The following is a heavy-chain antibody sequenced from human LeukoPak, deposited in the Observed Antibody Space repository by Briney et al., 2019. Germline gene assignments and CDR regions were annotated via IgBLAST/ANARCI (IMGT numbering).Heavy chain of an antibody. CDR1: GFTFSSNW. Sequence: PGGSLRLSCAVSGFTFSSNWMNWVRQAPGKGLVWVSRINSDGSATSYADSVKGRLTISRDNAKDTLYLQMNSLRVEDTAVYYCARGRYPGGPFDIWGQGTMVTVSS. D-gene: IGHD2-15*01. CDR3: ARGRYPGGPFDI. V-gene: IGHV3-74*01. J-gene: IGHJ3*02. CDR2: INSDGSAT.